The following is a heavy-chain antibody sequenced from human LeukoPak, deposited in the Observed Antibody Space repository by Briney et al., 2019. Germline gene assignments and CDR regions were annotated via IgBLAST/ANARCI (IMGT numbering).Heavy chain of an antibody. D-gene: IGHD3-22*01. CDR1: GGSISSSSYY. CDR3: ARQFPSSGTLDAFDI. Sequence: PSETLSLTCTVSGGSISSSSYYWGWIRQPPWKGLEWIGSIYYSGSTYYNPSLKSRVTISVDTSKNQFSLKLSSVTAADTAVYYCARQFPSSGTLDAFDIWGQGTMVTVSS. CDR2: IYYSGST. J-gene: IGHJ3*02. V-gene: IGHV4-39*01.